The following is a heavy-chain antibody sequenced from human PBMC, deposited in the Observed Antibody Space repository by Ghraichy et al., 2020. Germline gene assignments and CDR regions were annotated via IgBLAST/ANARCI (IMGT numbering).Heavy chain of an antibody. V-gene: IGHV4-39*01. CDR2: IYYSGST. CDR1: GGSISSSSYY. Sequence: SETLSLTCTVSGGSISSSSYYWGWIRQPPGKGLEWIGSIYYSGSTYYNPSLKSRVTISVDTSKNQFSLKLSSVTAADTAVYYCARHGSWDYKTPLDYWGQGTLVTVSS. CDR3: ARHGSWDYKTPLDY. J-gene: IGHJ4*02. D-gene: IGHD4-11*01.